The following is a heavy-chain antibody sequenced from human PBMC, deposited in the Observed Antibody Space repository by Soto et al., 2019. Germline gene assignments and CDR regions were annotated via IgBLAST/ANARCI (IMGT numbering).Heavy chain of an antibody. CDR3: AREAYDILTGYYPRYFDY. CDR2: IYYSGST. CDR1: GGSISSYY. J-gene: IGHJ4*02. Sequence: SETLSLTCTVSGGSISSYYWSWIRQPPGKGLEWIGYIYYSGSTNYNPSLKSRVTISVDTSKNQFSLKLSSVTTADTAVYYCAREAYDILTGYYPRYFDYWGQGTLVTVS. V-gene: IGHV4-59*01. D-gene: IGHD3-9*01.